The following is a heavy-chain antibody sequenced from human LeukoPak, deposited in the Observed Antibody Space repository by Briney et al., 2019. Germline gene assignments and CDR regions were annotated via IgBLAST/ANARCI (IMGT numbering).Heavy chain of an antibody. CDR1: GYSFLSYW. CDR2: THPGGSET. Sequence: GESLKISCKASGYSFLSYWIAWARQMPGKGLEWMGITHPGGSETRYSPSFQGQVTISVDKSISTAYLQWSSLKASDTAMYYCAKSDIYGSSPFNDWGQGTLVTVSS. J-gene: IGHJ4*02. V-gene: IGHV5-51*01. D-gene: IGHD4-17*01. CDR3: AKSDIYGSSPFND.